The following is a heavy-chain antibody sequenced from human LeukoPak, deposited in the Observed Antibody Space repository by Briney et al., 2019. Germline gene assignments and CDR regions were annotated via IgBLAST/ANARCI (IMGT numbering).Heavy chain of an antibody. V-gene: IGHV4-39*07. CDR3: AREGTSGTHLNWFDP. CDR1: DDSITTSTYY. J-gene: IGHJ5*02. CDR2: IYHSGST. D-gene: IGHD1-1*01. Sequence: SETLSLTCTVSDDSITTSTYYWGWIRQPPGKGLEWIGSIYHSGSTYYNPSLKSRVTLSVDTSKNQFSLKLSSVTAADTAVYYCAREGTSGTHLNWFDPWGQGTLVTVSS.